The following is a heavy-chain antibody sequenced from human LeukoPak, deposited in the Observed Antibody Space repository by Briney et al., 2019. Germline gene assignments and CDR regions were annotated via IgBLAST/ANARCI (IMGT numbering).Heavy chain of an antibody. Sequence: SETLSLTCAVYGGSFSGYYWSWIRQPPGKGLEWIGEINHSGITNHSPSLKSRVTISVDTSKKQISLKLTSVTAADTAVYYCARGRGYDYVWGTNRYSGHYFDYWGQGTLVTVSS. CDR1: GGSFSGYY. V-gene: IGHV4-34*01. CDR3: ARGRGYDYVWGTNRYSGHYFDY. CDR2: INHSGIT. D-gene: IGHD3-16*02. J-gene: IGHJ4*02.